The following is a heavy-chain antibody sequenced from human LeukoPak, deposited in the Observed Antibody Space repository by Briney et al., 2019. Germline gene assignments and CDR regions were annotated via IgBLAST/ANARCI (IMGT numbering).Heavy chain of an antibody. D-gene: IGHD5-24*01. Sequence: RGESLKISCKGLGYSFSNYWSAWVRQMPGRGLEWMGIIYPGGSETRYDPSFQGQVTISADMSTSTAYLQWSSLRASDTAMYYCARASRDGYNQNFDHWGQGTLVTVSS. J-gene: IGHJ4*02. CDR1: GYSFSNYW. V-gene: IGHV5-51*01. CDR3: ARASRDGYNQNFDH. CDR2: IYPGGSET.